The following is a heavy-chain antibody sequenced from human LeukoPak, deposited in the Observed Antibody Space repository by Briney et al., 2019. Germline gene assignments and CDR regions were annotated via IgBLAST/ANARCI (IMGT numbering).Heavy chain of an antibody. Sequence: GASLQICCEGSGSIFTNYWSGWGRQLRVKGLEWRGIIYPGDSDTRYSPSLQGQVTISADKSISTAYLQWSSLKASDTAMYYCARRLTYSTGDAFDIWGQGTMVTVPS. CDR2: IYPGDSDT. J-gene: IGHJ3*02. CDR1: GSIFTNYW. V-gene: IGHV5-51*01. D-gene: IGHD2-8*02. CDR3: ARRLTYSTGDAFDI.